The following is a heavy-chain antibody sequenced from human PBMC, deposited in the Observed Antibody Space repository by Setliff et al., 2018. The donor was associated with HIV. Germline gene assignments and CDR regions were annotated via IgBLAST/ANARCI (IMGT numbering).Heavy chain of an antibody. CDR3: ARYLVVVPVAVGGLDV. CDR1: GYSFTSCG. V-gene: IGHV1-2*02. CDR2: INPNSGGT. Sequence: ASVKVSCKTSGYSFTSCGISWVRQAPGQGLEWMGWINPNSGGTNYAQKFQGRVTMTRDTSISTAYMELSGLTSDDSAVYYCARYLVVVPVAVGGLDVWGQGTTVTVSS. D-gene: IGHD2-2*01. J-gene: IGHJ6*02.